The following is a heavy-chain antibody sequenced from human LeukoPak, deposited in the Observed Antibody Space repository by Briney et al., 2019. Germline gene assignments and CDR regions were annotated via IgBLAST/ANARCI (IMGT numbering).Heavy chain of an antibody. V-gene: IGHV4-39*07. CDR2: IYYSGST. CDR3: ARDPVFSYYYDSSGLYYFDY. D-gene: IGHD3-22*01. CDR1: GGSISSSSYY. Sequence: SETLSLTCTVSGGSISSSSYYWGWIRQPPGKGLEWIGSIYYSGSTYYNPSLKSRVTISVDTSKNQFSLKLSSVTAADTAVYYCARDPVFSYYYDSSGLYYFDYWGQGTLVTVSS. J-gene: IGHJ4*02.